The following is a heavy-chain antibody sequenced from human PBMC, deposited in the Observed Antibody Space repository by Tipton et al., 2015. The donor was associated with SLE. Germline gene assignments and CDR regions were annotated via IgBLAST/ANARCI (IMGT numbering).Heavy chain of an antibody. Sequence: TLSLTCAVYGGSFSGYYWSWIRQPPGKGLEWIGEINHSGSTNYNPSLKSRVTISVDTSKNQFSLKLSSVTAADTAVYYCARTEFVVVPAAYYYYYYMDVWGTGTTVTVPS. J-gene: IGHJ6*03. CDR2: INHSGST. D-gene: IGHD2-2*01. CDR1: GGSFSGYY. V-gene: IGHV4-34*01. CDR3: ARTEFVVVPAAYYYYYYMDV.